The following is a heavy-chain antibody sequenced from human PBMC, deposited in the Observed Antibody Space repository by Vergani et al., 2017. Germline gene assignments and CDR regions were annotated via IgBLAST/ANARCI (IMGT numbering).Heavy chain of an antibody. J-gene: IGHJ5*02. CDR1: GGSFSGYY. Sequence: QVQLQQWGAGLLKPSETLSLTCAVYGGSFSGYYWSWIRQPPGKGLEWIGEINHSGSTNYNPSLKSRVTISVDTSKNQFSLKLSSVTAADTAVYYCARDCVRQQLASWKFDPWGQGTLVTVSS. D-gene: IGHD6-13*01. CDR3: ARDCVRQQLASWKFDP. V-gene: IGHV4-34*01. CDR2: INHSGST.